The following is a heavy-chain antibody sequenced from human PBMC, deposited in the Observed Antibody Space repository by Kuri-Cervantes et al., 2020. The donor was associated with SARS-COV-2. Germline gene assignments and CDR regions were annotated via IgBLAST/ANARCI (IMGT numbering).Heavy chain of an antibody. CDR1: GGTFSSYA. Sequence: SVKVSCKASGGTFSSYAISWVRQAPGQGLEWMGGIIPIFGTANYAQKFQGRVTITTDESTSTAYMGLSSLRSEDTAVYYCARDNWNYPSHDAFDIWGQGTRVT. CDR2: IIPIFGTA. V-gene: IGHV1-69*05. J-gene: IGHJ3*02. D-gene: IGHD1-7*01. CDR3: ARDNWNYPSHDAFDI.